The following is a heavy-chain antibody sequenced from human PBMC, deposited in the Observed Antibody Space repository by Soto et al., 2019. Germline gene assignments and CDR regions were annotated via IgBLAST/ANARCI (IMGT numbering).Heavy chain of an antibody. CDR2: IYSGGST. Sequence: VQLVESGGGLIQPGGSLRLSCAASGFTVSSNYMSWVRQAPGKGLEWVSVIYSGGSTYYADSVKGRFTISRDNAKNSLYLQMNSLRAEDTAVYYYARVHDSSGYYRGYWGQGTLVTVSS. V-gene: IGHV3-53*01. J-gene: IGHJ4*02. CDR3: ARVHDSSGYYRGY. CDR1: GFTVSSNY. D-gene: IGHD3-22*01.